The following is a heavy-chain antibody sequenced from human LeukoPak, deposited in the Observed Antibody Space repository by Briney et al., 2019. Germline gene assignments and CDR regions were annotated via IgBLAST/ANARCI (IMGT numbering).Heavy chain of an antibody. CDR1: GFTVSSNY. V-gene: IGHV3-53*01. CDR3: ARGPSAAVEDY. J-gene: IGHJ4*02. CDR2: IYSGGST. Sequence: GGSLRLSCAASGFTVSSNYMSWVRQAPGKGLEWVSVIYSGGSTYYADSVKGRFTISRDNSKNTLYLQMNSLRAEDTAVYYCARGPSAAVEDYWGQGTLVTASS. D-gene: IGHD2-15*01.